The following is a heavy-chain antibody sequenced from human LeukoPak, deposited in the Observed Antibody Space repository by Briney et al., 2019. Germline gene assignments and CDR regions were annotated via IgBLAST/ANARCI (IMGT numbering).Heavy chain of an antibody. CDR3: VRESGGAGYSSGWYYYYYMDV. CDR1: GGSISSYY. CDR2: IYTSGST. J-gene: IGHJ6*03. V-gene: IGHV4-4*07. Sequence: SETLSLTCTVSGGSISSYYWSWIRQPAGEGLEWIGHIYTSGSTNYNPSLKSRVTMSVDTSKNQFSLKLSSVTAADTAVYYCVRESGGAGYSSGWYYYYYMDVWGKGTTVTVSS. D-gene: IGHD6-19*01.